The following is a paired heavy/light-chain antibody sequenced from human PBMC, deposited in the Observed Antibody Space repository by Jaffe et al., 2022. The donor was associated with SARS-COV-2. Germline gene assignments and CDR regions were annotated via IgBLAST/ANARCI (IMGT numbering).Light chain of an antibody. CDR3: QQYNNWWT. Sequence: EILMTQSPATLSVSPGERATLSCRASQSVSVNLAWYQHKPGLAPRLLIYGTSTRATGIPARFSGTGSGTEFTLTISSLQSEDFAVYYCQQYNNWWTFGQGTKVEIK. CDR1: QSVSVN. J-gene: IGKJ1*01. CDR2: GTS. V-gene: IGKV3-15*01.
Heavy chain of an antibody. Sequence: EVQLVESGGGLVQPGRSLRLSCAASGFTFDDYSMHWVRQAPGKGLEWVSGISWNSGNIGYADSVKGRFTISRDNAKTSLYLQMNSLRAEDTALYYCVKDIMRGYGVDYYYMDVWGKGTTVTVSS. J-gene: IGHJ6*03. V-gene: IGHV3-9*01. CDR3: VKDIMRGYGVDYYYMDV. D-gene: IGHD2-8*01. CDR2: ISWNSGNI. CDR1: GFTFDDYS.